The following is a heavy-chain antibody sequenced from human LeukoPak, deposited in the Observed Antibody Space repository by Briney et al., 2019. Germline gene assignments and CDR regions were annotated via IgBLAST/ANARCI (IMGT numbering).Heavy chain of an antibody. CDR1: GYSISSGYY. J-gene: IGHJ3*02. CDR2: LYHSGST. CDR3: ARLYCSSSSCYRWDAFDI. D-gene: IGHD2-2*01. V-gene: IGHV4-38-2*01. Sequence: SETLPLTCAVSGYSISSGYYRGWLRQPPGKGLEWVGRLYHSGSTYYNPSLKSRVTISVDTSKNQFSLKLSSVTAADTAVYYCARLYCSSSSCYRWDAFDIWGQGTMVTVSS.